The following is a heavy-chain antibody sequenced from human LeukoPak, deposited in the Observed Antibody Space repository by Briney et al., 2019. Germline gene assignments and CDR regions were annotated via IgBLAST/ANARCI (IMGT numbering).Heavy chain of an antibody. CDR2: IYPGDSDT. V-gene: IGHV5-51*01. CDR1: GYSFTSYW. Sequence: GEALKISCKGSGYSFTSYWIGWVRQMPGEGLEWMGIIYPGDSDTRYSPSFQGQVTISADKSISTAYLQWSSLKASDTAMYYCARHGSGSGSYYTNWFDPWGQGTLVTVSS. J-gene: IGHJ5*02. CDR3: ARHGSGSGSYYTNWFDP. D-gene: IGHD3-10*01.